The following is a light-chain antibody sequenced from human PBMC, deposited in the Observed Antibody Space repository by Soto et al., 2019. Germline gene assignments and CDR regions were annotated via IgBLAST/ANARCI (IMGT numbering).Light chain of an antibody. CDR3: MQALQTPT. V-gene: IGKV2-28*01. Sequence: DIVMTQSPLSLPVTPGEPASISCRSSQSLLHSNGYNYLDWYLQKPGQSPQLLIYLGSNRASGVTDRFSGSGSGTDFKLKISRVEAEDVGVYYCMQALQTPTFGQGTKLEIK. CDR1: QSLLHSNGYNY. CDR2: LGS. J-gene: IGKJ2*01.